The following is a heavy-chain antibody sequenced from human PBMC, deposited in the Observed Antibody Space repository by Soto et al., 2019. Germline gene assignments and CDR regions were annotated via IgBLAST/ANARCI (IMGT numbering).Heavy chain of an antibody. V-gene: IGHV2-5*02. CDR3: AHSVRRPFFGLVTTTAIYFDF. CDR2: IYWDDDK. CDR1: GFSLTTSGVG. D-gene: IGHD3-3*01. Sequence: QITLNESGPTVVRPTETLTLTCRFSGFSLTTSGVGVGWVRQSPGKAPEWLARIYWDDDKRYSESLKSRLTITKDTSKNQVVLTVANFDPTYTATYYCAHSVRRPFFGLVTTTAIYFDFWGQGTPVAVSS. J-gene: IGHJ4*02.